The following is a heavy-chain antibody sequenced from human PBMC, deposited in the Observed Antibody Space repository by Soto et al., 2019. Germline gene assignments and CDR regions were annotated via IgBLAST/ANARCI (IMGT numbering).Heavy chain of an antibody. CDR2: INPNSGGT. Sequence: ASVKVSCKASGYTFTGYYMHWVRQAPGQGLEWMGWINPNSGGTNYAQKFQGWVTMTRDTSISTAYMELSRLRSDDTAVYYCARASLTTVTRDYYYYGMDVWGQGTTVTVSS. D-gene: IGHD4-17*01. J-gene: IGHJ6*02. V-gene: IGHV1-2*04. CDR3: ARASLTTVTRDYYYYGMDV. CDR1: GYTFTGYY.